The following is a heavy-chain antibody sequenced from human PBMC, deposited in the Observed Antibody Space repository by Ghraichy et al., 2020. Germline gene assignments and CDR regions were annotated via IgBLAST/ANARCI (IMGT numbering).Heavy chain of an antibody. Sequence: GGSLRLSCAASGFTFSTYAMSWVRQAPGKGLEWVSAIRGDGVTTYYADSVTGRFTISRDNSKNTMHLQMNSLRAEDTAVYYCAKGDGTHCSNGVCANDGFDNWGQGTMVTVSS. CDR2: IRGDGVTT. D-gene: IGHD2-8*01. V-gene: IGHV3-23*01. CDR3: AKGDGTHCSNGVCANDGFDN. J-gene: IGHJ3*02. CDR1: GFTFSTYA.